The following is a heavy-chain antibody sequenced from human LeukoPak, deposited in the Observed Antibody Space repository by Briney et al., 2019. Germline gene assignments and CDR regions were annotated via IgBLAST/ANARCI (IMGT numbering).Heavy chain of an antibody. CDR2: IHPGNSNT. V-gene: IGHV5-51*01. CDR1: GYSFTNYW. J-gene: IGHJ4*02. Sequence: GESLKISCQGSGYSFTNYWIVWVRQMPGQGLEYMGIIHPGNSNTKYSPSFEGQVIISVDKSISTAYLQWSSLKASDSAIYYCARRRGDTVAGPDYWGQGTLVTVSS. CDR3: ARRRGDTVAGPDY. D-gene: IGHD6-19*01.